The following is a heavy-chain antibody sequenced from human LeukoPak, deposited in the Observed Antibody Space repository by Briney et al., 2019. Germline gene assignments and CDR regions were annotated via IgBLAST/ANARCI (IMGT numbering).Heavy chain of an antibody. CDR2: INHSRST. V-gene: IGHV4-34*01. D-gene: IGHD6-19*01. CDR1: GGSFSPYY. CDR3: ARYPAAWYSSGWWGAFDI. Sequence: SETLSLTCAVYGGSFSPYYWSWIRQSPDKGLEWIGEINHSRSTNYNPSLKSRVTISVDTSKNQFSLKLSSVTAADTAVYYCARYPAAWYSSGWWGAFDIWGQGTMVTVSS. J-gene: IGHJ3*02.